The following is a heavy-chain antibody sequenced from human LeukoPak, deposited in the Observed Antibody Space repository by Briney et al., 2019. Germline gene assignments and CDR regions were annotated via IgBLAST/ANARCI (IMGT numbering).Heavy chain of an antibody. CDR3: ARNKLTGQFRYYYYYMDV. CDR1: GDSVSSNSAA. Sequence: PSQTLSLTCAISGDSVSSNSAAWNWIRQSPSRGLEWLGRTYYRSKWYNDYAVSVKSRIPINPDTSKNQFSLQLNSVTPEDTAVYYCARNKLTGQFRYYYYYMDVWGKGTTVTVSS. CDR2: TYYRSKWYN. D-gene: IGHD7-27*01. J-gene: IGHJ6*03. V-gene: IGHV6-1*01.